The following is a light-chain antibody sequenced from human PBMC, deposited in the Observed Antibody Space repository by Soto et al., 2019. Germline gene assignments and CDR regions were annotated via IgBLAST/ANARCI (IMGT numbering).Light chain of an antibody. CDR1: SSNIGRNT. Sequence: QPVLTQPPLASGTPGQRVTISCSGSSSNIGRNTVNWYQQFPGTAPNLLIYNNNERPSGVPDRFSGSKSGTSASLAISGLRSEDEADYYCVAWDASLNGRVFGGGTKLTVL. V-gene: IGLV1-44*01. CDR2: NNN. CDR3: VAWDASLNGRV. J-gene: IGLJ3*02.